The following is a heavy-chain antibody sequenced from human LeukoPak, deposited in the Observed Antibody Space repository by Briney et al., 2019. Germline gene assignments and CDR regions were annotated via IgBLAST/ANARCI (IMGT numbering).Heavy chain of an antibody. CDR1: GYTFSSYG. CDR2: INTYTENP. Sequence: GASVKVSCKASGYTFSSYGMNWVRQAPGQGLEWMGWINTYTENPTYAQGFTGRFVFSLDTSVSTAYLQISSLKAEDTAVYYCARDLGIAVAGTGGYWGQGTLVTVSS. CDR3: ARDLGIAVAGTGGY. J-gene: IGHJ4*02. V-gene: IGHV7-4-1*02. D-gene: IGHD6-19*01.